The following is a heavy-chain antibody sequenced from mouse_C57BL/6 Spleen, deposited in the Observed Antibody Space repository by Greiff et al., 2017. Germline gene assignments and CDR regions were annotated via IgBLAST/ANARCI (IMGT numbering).Heavy chain of an antibody. CDR3: ARSRDSNYWFAY. J-gene: IGHJ3*01. D-gene: IGHD2-5*01. CDR2: INPNNGGT. V-gene: IGHV1-26*01. CDR1: GYTFTDYY. Sequence: EVQLQQSGPELVKPGASVKISCKASGYTFTDYYMNWVKQSHGKSLEWIGDINPNNGGTSYNQKFKGKATLTVDKSSSTAYMELRSLTSEDSAVYYCARSRDSNYWFAYWGQGTLVTVSA.